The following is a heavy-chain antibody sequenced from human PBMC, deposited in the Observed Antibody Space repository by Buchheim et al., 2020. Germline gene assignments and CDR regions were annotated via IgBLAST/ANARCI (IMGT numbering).Heavy chain of an antibody. Sequence: EVQLVGSGGGLVQPGGSLRLSCAASGFIFSSYSMNWVRQAPGKGLEWVSGISVGGGSKYYADSVKGRFTISRDNSKNTLYLQMNSLRAEDTALYYCAKEASIGGMDVWGQGTT. J-gene: IGHJ6*02. CDR3: AKEASIGGMDV. V-gene: IGHV3-23*04. D-gene: IGHD3-16*02. CDR2: ISVGGGSK. CDR1: GFIFSSYS.